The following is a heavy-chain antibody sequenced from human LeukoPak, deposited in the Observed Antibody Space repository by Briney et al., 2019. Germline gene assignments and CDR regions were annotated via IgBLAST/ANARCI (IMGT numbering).Heavy chain of an antibody. Sequence: GGSLRLSCAASGFTFSSYAMSWVRQAPGKGLEWVSAISGSGGSTYYADSVKGRFTISRDNSKNTLYLQMNSLRAEDTAVYYCAKGFDYYDSSGYVGGSYWGKGTLVTVSS. CDR1: GFTFSSYA. D-gene: IGHD3-22*01. CDR2: ISGSGGST. J-gene: IGHJ4*02. CDR3: AKGFDYYDSSGYVGGSY. V-gene: IGHV3-23*01.